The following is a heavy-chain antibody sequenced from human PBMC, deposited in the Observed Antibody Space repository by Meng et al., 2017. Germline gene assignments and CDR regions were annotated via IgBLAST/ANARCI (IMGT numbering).Heavy chain of an antibody. V-gene: IGHV1-18*01. Sequence: ASVKVSCKASGYTFTSYGISWVRQAPGQGLEWMGWISAYNGNTNYAQKLQGRVTMTTDTSTSTAYMELRSLRSDDTAVYYCARRGGGEYYYDSSGYYFDYWGQGTLVPSPQ. D-gene: IGHD3-22*01. J-gene: IGHJ4*02. CDR3: ARRGGGEYYYDSSGYYFDY. CDR2: ISAYNGNT. CDR1: GYTFTSYG.